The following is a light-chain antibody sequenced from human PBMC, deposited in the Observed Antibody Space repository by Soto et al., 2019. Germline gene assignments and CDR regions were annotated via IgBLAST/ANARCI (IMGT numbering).Light chain of an antibody. CDR1: SSDVGAYNF. J-gene: IGLJ1*01. CDR2: DVA. V-gene: IGLV2-14*03. Sequence: QSALTQPASVSGSPGQSITISCTGTSSDVGAYNFVSWYQHYPDKAPKVVIYDVANRPSGVSYRFSTFKSGNTASLSIFGLQAEDEADYYCMSFTSSNTYVFGTGT. CDR3: MSFTSSNTYV.